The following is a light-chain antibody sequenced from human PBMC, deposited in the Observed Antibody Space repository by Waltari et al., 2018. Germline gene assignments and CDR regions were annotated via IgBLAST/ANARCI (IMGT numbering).Light chain of an antibody. Sequence: IQITPSPSSLSACVGDRTPITCRARHAISNRLNRYQHKPGIDPRLLIYQTSILETGVPSRFSGSGSVTDFTLTISNPQPDDFATYYCQQSYTTPRTYKNPRTFGQGTQVEVK. J-gene: IGKJ1*01. V-gene: IGKV1-39*01. CDR1: HAISNR. CDR3: QQSYTTPRTYKNPRT. CDR2: QTS.